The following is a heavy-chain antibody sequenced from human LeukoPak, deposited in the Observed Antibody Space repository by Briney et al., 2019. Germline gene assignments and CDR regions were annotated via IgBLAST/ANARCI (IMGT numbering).Heavy chain of an antibody. V-gene: IGHV3-23*01. CDR2: ISGSGGST. J-gene: IGHJ5*02. D-gene: IGHD6-6*01. CDR1: GFTFSSYG. Sequence: GGSLRLSCAASGFTFSSYGMSWVRQAPGKGLEWVSAISGSGGSTYYADSVKGRFTISRDNSKNTLYLQMNSLRAEDTAVYYCARTVRGSSSDFSESWFDPWGQGTLVTVSS. CDR3: ARTVRGSSSDFSESWFDP.